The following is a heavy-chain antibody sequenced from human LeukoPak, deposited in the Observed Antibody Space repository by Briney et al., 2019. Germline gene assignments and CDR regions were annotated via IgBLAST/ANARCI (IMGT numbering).Heavy chain of an antibody. CDR1: GYTFTGYY. CDR2: INPNDADT. Sequence: GASVKVSCKTSGYTFTGYYMHWVRQAPGQGLEWKGWINPNDADTNYAQKFQGRVTMTRDTSISAAYMELSRLRSDDTAVYYCAVVVTATSWFDPWGQGTLVTVSS. V-gene: IGHV1-2*02. J-gene: IGHJ5*02. D-gene: IGHD2-21*02. CDR3: AVVVTATSWFDP.